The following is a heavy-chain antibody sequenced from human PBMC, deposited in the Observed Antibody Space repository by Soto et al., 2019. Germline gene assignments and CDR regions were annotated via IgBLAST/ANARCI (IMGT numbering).Heavy chain of an antibody. CDR2: IYYSGST. J-gene: IGHJ4*02. CDR1: GGSISSYY. V-gene: IGHV4-59*01. CDR3: ARGEGSGATNYVFPFDY. D-gene: IGHD1-26*01. Sequence: SETLSLTCTVSGGSISSYYWSWIRQPPGKGLEWIGYIYYSGSTNYNPSLKSRVTISVDTSKNQFSLKLSSVTAADTAVYYCARGEGSGATNYVFPFDYWGQGTLVTVSS.